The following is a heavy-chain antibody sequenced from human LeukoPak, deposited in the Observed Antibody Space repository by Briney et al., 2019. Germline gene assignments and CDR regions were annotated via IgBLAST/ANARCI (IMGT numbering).Heavy chain of an antibody. V-gene: IGHV3-7*01. J-gene: IGHJ3*02. CDR1: GFTFSSYW. Sequence: GGSLRLSCAASGFTFSSYWMSWVRQAPGKGLEWVANIKQDGSEKYYVDSVKGRFTISRDNAKNSLYLQMNSLRAEDTAVYYCARVLGGYDSSGDDAFDIWGQGTMVTVSS. CDR2: IKQDGSEK. CDR3: ARVLGGYDSSGDDAFDI. D-gene: IGHD3-22*01.